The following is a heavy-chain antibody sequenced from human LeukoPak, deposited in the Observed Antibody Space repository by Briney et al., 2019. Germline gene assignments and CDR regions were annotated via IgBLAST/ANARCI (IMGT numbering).Heavy chain of an antibody. CDR1: GYTFTSYG. V-gene: IGHV1-18*01. Sequence: ASVKVSCKASGYTFTSYGISRVRQAPGQGLEWMGWISAYNGNTNYAQKLQGRVTMTRDTSISTAYMELSRLRSDDTAVYYCARSVDTLPDYWGQGTLVTVSS. CDR3: ARSVDTLPDY. D-gene: IGHD2-15*01. CDR2: ISAYNGNT. J-gene: IGHJ4*02.